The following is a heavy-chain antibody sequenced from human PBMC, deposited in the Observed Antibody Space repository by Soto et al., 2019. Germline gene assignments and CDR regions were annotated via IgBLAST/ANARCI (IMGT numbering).Heavy chain of an antibody. CDR2: ISGSGGNT. CDR3: AKDRSSSGWYAAFDV. Sequence: GSLRLSCAASGFAFSTYAMTWVRQAPGKGLEWVSIISGSGGNTYYADSVKGRFTIARDNSKNTVILQMNSLRAEDTAIYYCAKDRSSSGWYAAFDVWGQGTMVTVSS. J-gene: IGHJ3*01. V-gene: IGHV3-23*01. D-gene: IGHD6-19*01. CDR1: GFAFSTYA.